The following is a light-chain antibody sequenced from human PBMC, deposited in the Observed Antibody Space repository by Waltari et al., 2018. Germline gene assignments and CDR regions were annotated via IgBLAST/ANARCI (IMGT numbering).Light chain of an antibody. J-gene: IGKJ5*01. CDR2: LGS. CDR3: MQALQTPIT. Sequence: DIVMTQSPLSLPVTPGEPASISCRSSQSLLHSNGYNYLDWYLQKPWQSPQLLIYLGSNRASGVPDRFSGSGSGTDFTLKISRVEAEDVGFYYCMQALQTPITFGQGTRLE. V-gene: IGKV2-28*01. CDR1: QSLLHSNGYNY.